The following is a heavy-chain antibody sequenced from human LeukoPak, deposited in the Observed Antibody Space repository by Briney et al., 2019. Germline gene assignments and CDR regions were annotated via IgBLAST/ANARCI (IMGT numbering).Heavy chain of an antibody. CDR1: GFTFNNYA. CDR3: ARDYCSGGSCYFDY. J-gene: IGHJ4*02. CDR2: IWYDGSNE. Sequence: GGSLRLSCAAAGFTFNNYAMSWVRQAPGKGLEWVAVIWYDGSNEYYADSVKGRFTISRDISKNTLYLQMNSLRAEDTAVYYCARDYCSGGSCYFDYWGQGTLVTVSS. V-gene: IGHV3-33*08. D-gene: IGHD2-15*01.